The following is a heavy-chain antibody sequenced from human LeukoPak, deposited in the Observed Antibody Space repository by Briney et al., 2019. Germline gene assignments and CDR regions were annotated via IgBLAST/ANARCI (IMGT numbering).Heavy chain of an antibody. CDR3: ARHYISGYFFDY. V-gene: IGHV4-59*08. CDR1: GGSMNGYY. J-gene: IGHJ4*02. Sequence: SETLSLTCTVSGGSMNGYYWSWIRQTPGKGLEWIAYVYYSGTTNYNPSLKSRVTISVDTSKNQFSLKLSSVTAADTAVYYCARHYISGYFFDYWGQGTLVTVSS. CDR2: VYYSGTT. D-gene: IGHD1-14*01.